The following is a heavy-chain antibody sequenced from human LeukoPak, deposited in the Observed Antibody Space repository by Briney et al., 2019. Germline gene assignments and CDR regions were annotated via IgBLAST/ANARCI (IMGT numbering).Heavy chain of an antibody. CDR1: GFTVSSNY. CDR2: IYSGGSA. V-gene: IGHV3-53*01. J-gene: IGHJ4*02. CDR3: ARGYYYDSSGYYPYFDY. D-gene: IGHD3-22*01. Sequence: GGSLRLSCAASGFTVSSNYMSWVRQAPGKGLEWVSVIYSGGSAYYADSVKGRFTISRDNSKNTLYLQMNSLRAEDTAVYYCARGYYYDSSGYYPYFDYWGQGTLVTVSS.